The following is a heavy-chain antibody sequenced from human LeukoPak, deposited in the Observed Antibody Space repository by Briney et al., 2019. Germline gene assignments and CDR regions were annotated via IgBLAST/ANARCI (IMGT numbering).Heavy chain of an antibody. D-gene: IGHD2-15*01. Sequence: GASVKVSCKASGYTFTGYYMHWVRQAPGQGLEWMGWINPNSGGTNYAKKFQGRVTMTRDTSISTAYVELSRLRSDDTAVYYCARGYCSGGSCHSPYNWFDPWGQGTLVTVSS. CDR1: GYTFTGYY. CDR3: ARGYCSGGSCHSPYNWFDP. V-gene: IGHV1-2*02. J-gene: IGHJ5*02. CDR2: INPNSGGT.